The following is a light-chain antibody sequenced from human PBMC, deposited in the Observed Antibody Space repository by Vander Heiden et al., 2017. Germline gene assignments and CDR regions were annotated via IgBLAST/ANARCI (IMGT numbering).Light chain of an antibody. Sequence: EIVMTQSPDTLSVSPGERVTLSCRASQSVSSDLAWYQQKPGQAPRLLIYDASTRATGIPARFSGSGSETEFTLTISSLQSEDFAVYYCQQYNDWPPNTFGQGTKLEIK. CDR1: QSVSSD. V-gene: IGKV3-15*01. CDR3: QQYNDWPPNT. CDR2: DAS. J-gene: IGKJ2*01.